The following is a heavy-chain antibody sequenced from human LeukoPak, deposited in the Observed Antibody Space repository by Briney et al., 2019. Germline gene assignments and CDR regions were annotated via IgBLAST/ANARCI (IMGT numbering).Heavy chain of an antibody. CDR3: ARDEYYDILTGSNWFDP. CDR2: IYHSGST. D-gene: IGHD3-9*01. CDR1: GGPISSGYY. Sequence: SETLSLTCTVSGGPISSGYYWGWIRQPPGKGLEWIGSIYHSGSTYYNPSLKSRVTISVDTSKNQFSLKLSSVTAADTAVYYCARDEYYDILTGSNWFDPWGQGTLVTVSS. V-gene: IGHV4-38-2*02. J-gene: IGHJ5*02.